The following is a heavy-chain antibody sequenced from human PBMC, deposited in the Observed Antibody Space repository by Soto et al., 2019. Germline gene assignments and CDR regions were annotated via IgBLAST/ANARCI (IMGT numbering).Heavy chain of an antibody. J-gene: IGHJ6*02. V-gene: IGHV3-7*05. CDR3: ARGGLAALPNYYYYYGMDV. CDR1: GFTFSSYW. CDR2: IKQDGSEK. Sequence: PGGSLRLSCAASGFTFSSYWMSWVRQAPGKGLEWVANIKQDGSEKYYVDSVKGRFTISRDNAKNSLYLQMNSLRAEDTAVYYCARGGLAALPNYYYYYGMDVWGQGTTVTVSS.